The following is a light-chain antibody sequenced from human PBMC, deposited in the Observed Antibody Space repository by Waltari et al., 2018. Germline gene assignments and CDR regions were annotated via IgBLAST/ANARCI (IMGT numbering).Light chain of an antibody. J-gene: IGLJ2*01. CDR3: ASFTGNVV. CDR2: DVD. Sequence: QSALTQPASVSGSPGQSITISCTGTSSDVGGYNYVSWYQQPPGKAPKLLIYDVDYRPSGVSNRVSGSKTVNTASLTISGLQAVDEAVYYCASFTGNVVFGGGTKLTVL. V-gene: IGLV2-14*03. CDR1: SSDVGGYNY.